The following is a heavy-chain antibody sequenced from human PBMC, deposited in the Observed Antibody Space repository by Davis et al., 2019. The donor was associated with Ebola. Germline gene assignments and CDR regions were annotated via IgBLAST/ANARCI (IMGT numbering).Heavy chain of an antibody. V-gene: IGHV3-23*01. CDR1: GFIFSTYV. J-gene: IGHJ3*02. D-gene: IGHD6-19*01. CDR3: AKDSVADSYGTFDI. Sequence: GESLKISCSASGFIFSTYVMSWVRQAPGKGLEWVSTLGTSADTYYADSVKGRFTVSRDNSKNTLYLQLNSLRAEDTAIYHCAKDSVADSYGTFDIWGQGTVVTVSS. CDR2: LGTSADT.